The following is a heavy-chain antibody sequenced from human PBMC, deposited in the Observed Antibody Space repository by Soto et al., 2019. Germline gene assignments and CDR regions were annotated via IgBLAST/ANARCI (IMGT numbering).Heavy chain of an antibody. CDR2: IYYSGST. V-gene: IGHV4-59*01. Sequence: SETLSLTCTVSGGSISSYYWSWIRQPPGKGLEWIGYIYYSGSTNYNPSLKSRVTISVDTSKNQFSLKLSSVTAADTAVYYCARDRRSYCSSTSCLHYYGMDVWGQGTTVTVYS. J-gene: IGHJ6*02. CDR1: GGSISSYY. D-gene: IGHD2-2*01. CDR3: ARDRRSYCSSTSCLHYYGMDV.